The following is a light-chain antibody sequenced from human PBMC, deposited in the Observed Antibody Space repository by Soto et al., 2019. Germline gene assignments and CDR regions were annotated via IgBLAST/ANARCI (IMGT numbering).Light chain of an antibody. CDR1: QSVSSSY. J-gene: IGKJ2*01. CDR2: GAS. V-gene: IGKV3-20*01. CDR3: QPYGSSPQT. Sequence: EIVLTQSPGTLSLSPGDRATLSCRASQSVSSSYLAWYQQKPGQAPRLLIYGASSRATGIPDRFSGSGSGTDLTLTSSRLEPEDFAVYYCQPYGSSPQTFGQGTKLEIK.